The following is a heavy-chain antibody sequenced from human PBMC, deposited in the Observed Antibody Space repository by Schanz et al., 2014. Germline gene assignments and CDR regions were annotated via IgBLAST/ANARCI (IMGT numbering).Heavy chain of an antibody. Sequence: EVQLVESGGGLVQPWGSLRLSCAASGFRFSDHWMHWVRQAPGKGLVWVSAIGGDASRTYYADSVKGRFTISRDNSKSTLYLQMNSLRAEDTAKYYCARGNYGMDVWGQGTTVTVSS. CDR3: ARGNYGMDV. CDR1: GFRFSDHW. J-gene: IGHJ6*02. CDR2: IGGDASRT. V-gene: IGHV3-74*01.